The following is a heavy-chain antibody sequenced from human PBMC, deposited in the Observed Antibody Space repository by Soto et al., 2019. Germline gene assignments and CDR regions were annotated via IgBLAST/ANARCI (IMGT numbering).Heavy chain of an antibody. CDR2: IYHSGST. J-gene: IGHJ3*01. Sequence: SETLSLTCAISSGSISSTNWWSWVRQPPGRGLEWIGEIYHSGSTNYNPSLKSRVTMSVDRSKNQFSLILSSVTAADTAMYYCVRVGTHGKPYAIDVWGQGTMVTVSS. CDR1: SGSISSTNW. CDR3: VRVGTHGKPYAIDV. V-gene: IGHV4-4*02.